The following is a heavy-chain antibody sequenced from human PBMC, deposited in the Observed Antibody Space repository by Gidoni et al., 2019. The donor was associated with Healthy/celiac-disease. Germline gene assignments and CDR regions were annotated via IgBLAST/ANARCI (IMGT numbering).Heavy chain of an antibody. V-gene: IGHV3-11*01. D-gene: IGHD4-17*01. CDR2: ISRSGSTI. J-gene: IGHJ4*02. Sequence: QVQLVASGGGLVQPGGSLRLSCAASGFTFSDYYMRWIRQAPGKGLEWVAEISRSGSTIYYADSVKGRLTISRENAKNSRYLKMNSLRAEDTAVYYCARLTATVYFDDWGQGTLVTVSS. CDR3: ARLTATVYFDD. CDR1: GFTFSDYY.